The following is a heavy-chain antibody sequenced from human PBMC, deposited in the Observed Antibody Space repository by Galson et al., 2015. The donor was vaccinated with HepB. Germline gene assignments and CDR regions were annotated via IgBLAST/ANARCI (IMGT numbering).Heavy chain of an antibody. Sequence: SLRLSCAASGFTFNNAWMSWVRQAPGKGLEWVGRIKSKTDGGTTDYAAPVKGRFSISRDDSKNILYLQMNSLKTDDTAVYYCTTDRTFSSVYYVNYYYYAMHVWGLGRLVTVS. CDR2: IKSKTDGGTT. CDR3: TTDRTFSSVYYVNYYYYAMHV. D-gene: IGHD6-25*01. CDR1: GFTFNNAW. V-gene: IGHV3-15*01. J-gene: IGHJ6*02.